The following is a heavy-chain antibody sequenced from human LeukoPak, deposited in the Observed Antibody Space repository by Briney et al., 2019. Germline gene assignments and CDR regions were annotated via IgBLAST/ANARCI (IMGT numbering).Heavy chain of an antibody. J-gene: IGHJ6*02. CDR1: GYTFTGYY. V-gene: IGHV1-2*04. CDR2: INPNSGGT. Sequence: GPVKVSCKASGYTFTGYYMHWVRQAPGQGLEWMGWINPNSGGTNYAQKFQGWVTMTRDTSISTAYMELSRLRSDDTAVYYCARDMRGIVGATHYYYGMDVWGQGTTVTVSS. D-gene: IGHD1-26*01. CDR3: ARDMRGIVGATHYYYGMDV.